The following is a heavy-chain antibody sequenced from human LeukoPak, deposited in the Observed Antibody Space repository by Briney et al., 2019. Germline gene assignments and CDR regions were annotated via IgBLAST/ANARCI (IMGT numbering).Heavy chain of an antibody. D-gene: IGHD4-17*01. CDR1: GFSFSSYA. Sequence: GGSLRLSCAASGFSFSSYAMTWARQAPVKGLEWVSAISGDGTRTYYADSVKGRFTISRDNSKNTLYLQMNGLRAEDTAVYYCATIPGHTTAYFDYWGQGTLVTVSS. CDR2: ISGDGTRT. J-gene: IGHJ4*02. V-gene: IGHV3-23*01. CDR3: ATIPGHTTAYFDY.